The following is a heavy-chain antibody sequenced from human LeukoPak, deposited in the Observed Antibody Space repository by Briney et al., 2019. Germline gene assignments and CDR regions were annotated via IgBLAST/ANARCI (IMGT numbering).Heavy chain of an antibody. D-gene: IGHD5-12*01. CDR2: INHSGST. CDR1: GGSFSGYY. Sequence: SETLSLTCAVYGGSFSGYYWSWIRQPPGKGLEWIGEINHSGSTNYNPSLKSRVTISVDTSKNQFSLKLSSVTAADTAVYYCARAVASTNDAFDIWGQETMVTVSS. V-gene: IGHV4-34*01. CDR3: ARAVASTNDAFDI. J-gene: IGHJ3*02.